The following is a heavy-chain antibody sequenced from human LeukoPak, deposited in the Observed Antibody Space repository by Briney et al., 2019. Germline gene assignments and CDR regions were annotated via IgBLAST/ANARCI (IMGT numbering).Heavy chain of an antibody. V-gene: IGHV3-23*01. D-gene: IGHD2-21*01. CDR3: ARGSGILLYYMDV. Sequence: GGSLRLSCAASGFTFSSYAMSWVRQAPGKGLEWVSVLSGSGGNTYYADSVKGRFTISRDNSKNTLFLQMNSLRAEDTAVYYCARGSGILLYYMDVWGKGTTVTVSS. CDR2: LSGSGGNT. J-gene: IGHJ6*03. CDR1: GFTFSSYA.